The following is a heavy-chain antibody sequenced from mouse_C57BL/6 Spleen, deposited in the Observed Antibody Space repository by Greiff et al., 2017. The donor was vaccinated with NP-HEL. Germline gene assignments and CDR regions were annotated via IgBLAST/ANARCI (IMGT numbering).Heavy chain of an antibody. J-gene: IGHJ3*01. D-gene: IGHD6-1*01. CDR3: ASASYGGFAY. V-gene: IGHV2-6*01. CDR2: IWGVGST. Sequence: QVQLQQSGPGLVAPSQSLSITCTVSGFSLTSYGVDWVRQSPGKGLEWLGVIWGVGSTNYNSALKSRLSISKDNSKSQVFLKMNSLQTDDTAMYYCASASYGGFAYWGQGTLVTVSA. CDR1: GFSLTSYG.